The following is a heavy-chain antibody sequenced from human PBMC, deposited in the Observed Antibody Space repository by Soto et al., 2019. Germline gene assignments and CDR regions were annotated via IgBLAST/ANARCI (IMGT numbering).Heavy chain of an antibody. J-gene: IGHJ4*02. CDR2: IIGSGCST. V-gene: IGHV3-23*01. D-gene: IGHD6-13*01. CDR1: GFTFSNYA. Sequence: EVQLLESGGGLVQPGGSLRLSCAASGFTFSNYAVTWVRQAPGKGLEWVSTIIGSGCSTYYADSVKGRFTISRDNSKNALYLQMNSLRAEDTAVYYCAKDQGSSWYEIDYWGQGTLVTVSS. CDR3: AKDQGSSWYEIDY.